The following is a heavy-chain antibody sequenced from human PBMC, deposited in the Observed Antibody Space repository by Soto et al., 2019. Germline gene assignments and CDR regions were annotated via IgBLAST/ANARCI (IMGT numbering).Heavy chain of an antibody. J-gene: IGHJ4*02. CDR3: AKGYISRGYFAQ. CDR1: GFTFSSSA. D-gene: IGHD3-10*01. CDR2: INEYGNGR. V-gene: IGHV3-23*01. Sequence: GGSLRLSCAASGFTFSSSAMSWVRQLPGKGLEWVSAINEYGNGRYYADFVRGRFTISRDNSRNTLYLQMNSLRADDTAIYFCAKGYISRGYFAQWGQGTPVTVSS.